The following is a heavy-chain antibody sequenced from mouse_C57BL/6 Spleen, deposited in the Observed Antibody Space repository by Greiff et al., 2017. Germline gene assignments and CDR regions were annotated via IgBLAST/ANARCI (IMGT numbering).Heavy chain of an antibody. CDR1: GYAFRSYW. CDR3: ARRESTRFTTGGFAY. D-gene: IGHD2-2*01. CDR2: IYPGDGDT. J-gene: IGHJ3*01. V-gene: IGHV1-80*01. Sequence: QVQLQQSGAELVKPGASVKISCKASGYAFRSYWMNWVKQRPGKGLAWIGQIYPGDGDTNYNGKFKGKATLTSDKSSSTASMQLSSLTSEDSAVYFCARRESTRFTTGGFAYWGQGTLVTVSA.